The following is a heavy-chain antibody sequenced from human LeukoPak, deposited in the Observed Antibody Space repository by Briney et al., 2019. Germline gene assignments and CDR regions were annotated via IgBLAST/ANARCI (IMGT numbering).Heavy chain of an antibody. J-gene: IGHJ4*02. Sequence: GGSLRLSCAASGFTFSSYAMSWVRQAPGKGLEWVSYISSSSSTIYYADSVKGRFTISRDNSKNTLYLQMNSLRAEDTAVYYCAKPYSSSFILPFDYWGQGTLVTVSS. CDR1: GFTFSSYA. D-gene: IGHD6-6*01. CDR3: AKPYSSSFILPFDY. V-gene: IGHV3-23*01. CDR2: ISSSSSTI.